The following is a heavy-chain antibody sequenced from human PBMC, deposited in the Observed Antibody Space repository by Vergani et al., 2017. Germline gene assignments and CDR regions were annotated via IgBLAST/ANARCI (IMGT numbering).Heavy chain of an antibody. V-gene: IGHV3-11*01. J-gene: IGHJ6*02. CDR3: AKNPGISTTRHYYAMDV. D-gene: IGHD1-1*01. CDR2: ISPVASTV. Sequence: LEESGGGSVKPGGSLRLSCAASGFKFSDHYMSWIRQAPGKGLEWVSHISPVASTVSYTDSVTGRFTVSRDNDNNSLTLDMTTLRVEDTAVYYWAKNPGISTTRHYYAMDVWGQGTTVTVSS. CDR1: GFKFSDHY.